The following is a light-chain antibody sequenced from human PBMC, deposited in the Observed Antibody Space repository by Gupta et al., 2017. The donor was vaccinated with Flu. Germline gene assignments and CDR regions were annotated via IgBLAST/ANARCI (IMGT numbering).Light chain of an antibody. V-gene: IGKV1-39*01. Sequence: DIQMTQSPSSLSASVGDRVTISCRASQSISRYLSWYQQKPGRAPKLLIYAASTLQSGVPPRFSGSRSGTDFTLTIISLQPEDFATYYCQQSYNSHPYTFGQGTRLDVK. CDR1: QSISRY. CDR2: AAS. J-gene: IGKJ2*01. CDR3: QQSYNSHPYT.